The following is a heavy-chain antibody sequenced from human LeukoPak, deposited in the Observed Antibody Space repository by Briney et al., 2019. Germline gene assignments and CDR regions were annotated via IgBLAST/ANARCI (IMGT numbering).Heavy chain of an antibody. J-gene: IGHJ5*02. CDR1: GYSISSYY. CDR2: IYTSGST. V-gene: IGHV4-4*07. Sequence: SETLSLTCTVSGYSISSYYWSWIRQPAGKGLEWIGRIYTSGSTNYNPSLKSRVTMSVDTSKNQFSLKLSSVTAADTAVYYCARDRGITISPNWFDPWGQGTLVTVSS. D-gene: IGHD3-3*01. CDR3: ARDRGITISPNWFDP.